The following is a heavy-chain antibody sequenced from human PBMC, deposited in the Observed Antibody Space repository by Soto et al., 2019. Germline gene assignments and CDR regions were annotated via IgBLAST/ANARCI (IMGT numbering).Heavy chain of an antibody. CDR1: GYTFFTYA. CDR2: INAGNGNT. V-gene: IGHV1-3*01. J-gene: IGHJ4*02. CDR3: ARGPYYGDRGGDFDY. Sequence: GASVKVSCKASGYTFFTYAMHWVRQAPGQRLEWMGWINAGNGNTKYSQKFQGRVTVTRDTSASTAYMQLSSLRSEDTAVYYCARGPYYGDRGGDFDYWGQGALVTVSS. D-gene: IGHD4-17*01.